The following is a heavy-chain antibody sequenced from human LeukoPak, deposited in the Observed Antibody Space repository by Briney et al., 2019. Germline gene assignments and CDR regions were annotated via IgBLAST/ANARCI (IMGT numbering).Heavy chain of an antibody. J-gene: IGHJ4*02. CDR2: INPNSGGT. CDR3: ARDGSSSWYAFEWSVY. CDR1: GYTFTGYY. D-gene: IGHD6-13*01. Sequence: ASVRVSCKASGYTFTGYYMHWVRQAPGQGLEWMGRINPNSGGTNYAQKFQGRVTMTRDTSISTAYMELSRLRSDDTAVYYCARDGSSSWYAFEWSVYWGPRTPVTVSS. V-gene: IGHV1-2*06.